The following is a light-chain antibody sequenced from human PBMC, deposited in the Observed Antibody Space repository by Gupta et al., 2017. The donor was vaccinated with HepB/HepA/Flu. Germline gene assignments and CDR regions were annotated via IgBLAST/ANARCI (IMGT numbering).Light chain of an antibody. CDR1: HSVSRY. V-gene: IGKV3-11*01. J-gene: IGKJ4*01. Sequence: EIVLTQSKATLSLYPGERATLPCRASHSVSRYLAWYQQKPGQPPRLLNYEASNRAAVIPGRFSGSGSGTDFTLTISSLEPEYFAVYYWQQRNIWPLTFGGGNKLEIQ. CDR2: EAS. CDR3: QQRNIWPLT.